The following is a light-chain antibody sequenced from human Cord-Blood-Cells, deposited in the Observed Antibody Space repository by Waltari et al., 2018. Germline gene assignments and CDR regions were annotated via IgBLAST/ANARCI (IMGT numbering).Light chain of an antibody. CDR3: SSYTSSSTYV. CDR2: EVS. J-gene: IGLJ1*01. Sequence: QSALTQPPSVSGSPGQSFTISCTGTSSDVVSYNRVSWYQQPPGTAPNLMIYEVSNRPSGVPDRFSGSKSGNTASLTISGLQAEDEADYYCSSYTSSSTYVFGTGTKVTVL. V-gene: IGLV2-18*02. CDR1: SSDVVSYNR.